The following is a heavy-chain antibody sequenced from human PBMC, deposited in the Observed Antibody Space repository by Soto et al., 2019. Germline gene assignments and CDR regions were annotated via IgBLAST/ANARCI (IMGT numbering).Heavy chain of an antibody. CDR2: ISGSGGST. J-gene: IGHJ3*02. Sequence: GESLKISCAASGFTFSSYAMSWVRQAPGKGLEWVSAISGSGGSTYYADSVKGRFTISRDNSKNTLYLQMNSLRAEDTAVYYCAKLPVGATHDAFDIWGQGTMVTVSS. D-gene: IGHD1-26*01. CDR1: GFTFSSYA. V-gene: IGHV3-23*01. CDR3: AKLPVGATHDAFDI.